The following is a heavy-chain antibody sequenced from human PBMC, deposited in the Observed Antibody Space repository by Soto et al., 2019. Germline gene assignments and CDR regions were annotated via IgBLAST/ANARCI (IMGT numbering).Heavy chain of an antibody. J-gene: IGHJ3*02. CDR3: VYGTKLKGYAFDM. CDR1: GFSLSTSGVG. V-gene: IGHV2-5*04. Sequence: QITLKEPGPTVVKPTQTLTLTCTFSGFSLSTSGVGVGWIRQPPRKTLEWLAFIYWDDDKRYSPSLESRLTINKDTSKNQVVLTMTNMGPLDTGTYYCVYGTKLKGYAFDMWGQGTVVTVSS. D-gene: IGHD1-1*01. CDR2: IYWDDDK.